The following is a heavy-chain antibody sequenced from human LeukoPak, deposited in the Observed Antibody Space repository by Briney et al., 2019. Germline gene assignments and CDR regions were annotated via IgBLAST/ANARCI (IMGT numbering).Heavy chain of an antibody. CDR1: GFTFSSYS. CDR2: IRSSSSYI. D-gene: IGHD3/OR15-3a*01. CDR3: ARVDDGL. J-gene: IGHJ4*02. Sequence: GGSLRLSCAASGFTFSSYSMTWVRQAPGKGREWVSSIRSSSSYIYYADSVKGRFTISRDNAKHSLYLQMSSLRAEDTAVYYCARVDDGLWGQGTLVTVSS. V-gene: IGHV3-21*01.